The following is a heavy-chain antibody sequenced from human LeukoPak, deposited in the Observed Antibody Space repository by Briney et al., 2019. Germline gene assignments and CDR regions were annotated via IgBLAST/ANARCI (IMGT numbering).Heavy chain of an antibody. CDR1: GYTFTSYG. CDR3: ARSSLEAAGRGNWFDP. Sequence: GASVKVSCKASGYTFTSYGISLVRQAAGQGLEWMGRIIPILGIANYAQKFQGRVTITADKSTSTAYMELSSLRSEDTAVYYCARSSLEAAGRGNWFDPWGQGTLVTVSS. CDR2: IIPILGIA. D-gene: IGHD6-13*01. V-gene: IGHV1-69*04. J-gene: IGHJ5*02.